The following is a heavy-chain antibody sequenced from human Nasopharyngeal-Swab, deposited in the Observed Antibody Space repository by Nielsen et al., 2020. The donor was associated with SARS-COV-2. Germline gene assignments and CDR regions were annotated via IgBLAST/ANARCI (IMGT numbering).Heavy chain of an antibody. V-gene: IGHV4-59*01. CDR1: GDSIISYY. J-gene: IGHJ2*01. CDR3: ARPGRSGDPYWYFDL. CDR2: MYYSGST. Sequence: SETLSLTCSASGDSIISYYWSWIRQPPGKGLEWIGYMYYSGSTSHNPPLKSRVTISVDTSKNQISLKLTSVTAADTAVYYCARPGRSGDPYWYFDLWGRGTLVTVSS. D-gene: IGHD1-26*01.